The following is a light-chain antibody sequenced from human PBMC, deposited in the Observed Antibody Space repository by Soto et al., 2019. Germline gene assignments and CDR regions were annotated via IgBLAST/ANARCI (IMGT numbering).Light chain of an antibody. Sequence: QSALTQPPSASGTPGQRVTISCSGSSSNIGSNTVNWYQQLPGTAPKLLMYSDNQRPSGVPDRFSGSKSATSASLAISGLQSEDEADYYCAAWDDSLNGVVFGGGTKLTVL. CDR3: AAWDDSLNGVV. V-gene: IGLV1-44*01. CDR2: SDN. CDR1: SSNIGSNT. J-gene: IGLJ2*01.